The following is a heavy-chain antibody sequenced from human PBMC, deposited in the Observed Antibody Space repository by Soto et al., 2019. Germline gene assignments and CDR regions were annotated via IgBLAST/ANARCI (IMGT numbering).Heavy chain of an antibody. CDR1: GFTFSSYG. Sequence: AGGSLRLSCAASGFTFSSYGMHWVRQAPGKGLEWVALITYAGSNKNYADSVKGRFTISRDNSKNTLYLQMNSLRPEDTAVYYCARSEQYQVFAFDIWGQGTMVTVSS. J-gene: IGHJ3*02. V-gene: IGHV3-30*03. CDR3: ARSEQYQVFAFDI. CDR2: ITYAGSNK. D-gene: IGHD2-2*01.